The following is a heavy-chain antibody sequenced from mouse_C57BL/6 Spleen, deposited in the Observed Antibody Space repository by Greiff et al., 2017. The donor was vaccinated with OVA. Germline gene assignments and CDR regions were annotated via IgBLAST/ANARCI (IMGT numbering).Heavy chain of an antibody. CDR3: ARDREYSNYGYAMDY. D-gene: IGHD2-5*01. CDR1: GFTFSDYY. V-gene: IGHV5-16*01. Sequence: EVHLVESEGGLVQPGSSMKLSCTASGFTFSDYYMAWVRQVPEKGLEWVANINYDGSSTYYLDSLKSRFIISRDNAKNILYLQMSSLKSEDTATYYCARDREYSNYGYAMDYWGQGTSVTVSS. CDR2: INYDGSST. J-gene: IGHJ4*01.